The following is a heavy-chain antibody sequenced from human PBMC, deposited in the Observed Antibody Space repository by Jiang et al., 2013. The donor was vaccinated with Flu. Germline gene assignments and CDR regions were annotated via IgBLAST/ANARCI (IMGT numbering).Heavy chain of an antibody. CDR1: GGSFSGYY. Sequence: LLKPSETLSLTCAVYGGSFSGYYWSWIRQPPGKGLEWIGEINHSGSTNYNPSLKSRVTISVDTSKNQFSLKLSSVTAADTAVYYCARGRITVTNYYYYYGMDVWGQRDHGHRLL. CDR3: ARGRITVTNYYYYYGMDV. CDR2: INHSGST. V-gene: IGHV4-34*01. J-gene: IGHJ6*01. D-gene: IGHD4-17*01.